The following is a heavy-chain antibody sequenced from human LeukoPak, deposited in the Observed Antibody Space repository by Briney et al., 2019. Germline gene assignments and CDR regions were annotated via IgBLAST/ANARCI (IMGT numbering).Heavy chain of an antibody. Sequence: ASVKVSCKASGYTFTSYYMHWVRQAPGQGLEWMGIINPSGGSTSYAQKLQGRVTMTTDTSTSTAYMELRSLRSDDTAVYYCAKDWGMVGAHSYYYGMDVWGQGTTVTVSS. CDR1: GYTFTSYY. J-gene: IGHJ6*02. V-gene: IGHV1-46*01. D-gene: IGHD1-26*01. CDR3: AKDWGMVGAHSYYYGMDV. CDR2: INPSGGST.